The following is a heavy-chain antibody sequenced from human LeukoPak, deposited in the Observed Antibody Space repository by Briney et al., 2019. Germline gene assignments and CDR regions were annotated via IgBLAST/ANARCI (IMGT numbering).Heavy chain of an antibody. Sequence: PGGSLRLSCAASGFTFSSYGMHWVRQAPGKGLEWVAVISYDGSNKYYADSVKGRFTISRDNSKNTLYLQMNSLRAEDTAVYYCAREMGVKLGAVADYWYFDLWGRGTLVTVSS. J-gene: IGHJ2*01. CDR1: GFTFSSYG. CDR3: AREMGVKLGAVADYWYFDL. V-gene: IGHV3-30*03. D-gene: IGHD6-19*01. CDR2: ISYDGSNK.